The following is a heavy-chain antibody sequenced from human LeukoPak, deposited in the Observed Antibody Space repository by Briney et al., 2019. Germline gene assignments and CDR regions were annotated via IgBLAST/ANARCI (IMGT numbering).Heavy chain of an antibody. CDR3: ARAPSYCSSTSRYRRKTDY. V-gene: IGHV4-34*01. J-gene: IGHJ4*02. Sequence: PSETLSLTCAVYGGSFSGYYWSWIRQPPGKGMEWIGEINHSGSTNYNPSLKSRVTISVDTSKNQFSLKLSSVTAADTAVYYCARAPSYCSSTSRYRRKTDYWGQGTLVTVSS. D-gene: IGHD2-2*01. CDR2: INHSGST. CDR1: GGSFSGYY.